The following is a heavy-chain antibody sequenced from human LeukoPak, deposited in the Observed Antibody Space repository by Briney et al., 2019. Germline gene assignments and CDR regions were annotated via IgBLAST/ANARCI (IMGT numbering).Heavy chain of an antibody. CDR1: GYTFTSYD. V-gene: IGHV1-8*01. CDR2: MNPNSGNT. CDR3: ARRPRDIVATIY. D-gene: IGHD5-12*01. J-gene: IGHJ4*02. Sequence: ASVKVSCKASGYTFTSYDINWVRQATGQGLEWMGWMNPNSGNTGYAQKFQGRVTMTRNTSISTAYMELSSLRSEDTAVYYCARRPRDIVATIYWGQGTLVTVSS.